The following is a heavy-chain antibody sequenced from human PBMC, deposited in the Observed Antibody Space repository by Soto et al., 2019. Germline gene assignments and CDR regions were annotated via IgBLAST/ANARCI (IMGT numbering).Heavy chain of an antibody. J-gene: IGHJ6*02. CDR3: ARDSGITFRTPGYYHGMDV. V-gene: IGHV3-33*01. Sequence: PGGSLRLSCAASGFTFSSYGMHWVRQAPGKGLEWVAVIWYDGSNKHYADSVKGRFTISRDNSKNTLYLQMNSLRAEDTAVYYCARDSGITFRTPGYYHGMDVWGQGTTVPVSS. CDR1: GFTFSSYG. D-gene: IGHD3-10*01. CDR2: IWYDGSNK.